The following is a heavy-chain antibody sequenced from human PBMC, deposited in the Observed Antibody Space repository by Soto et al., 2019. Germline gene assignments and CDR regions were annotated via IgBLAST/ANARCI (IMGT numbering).Heavy chain of an antibody. J-gene: IGHJ4*02. V-gene: IGHV4-31*02. CDR3: ARATGTLRSRTYDY. D-gene: IGHD3-9*01. Sequence: SETLSLTWTVSGGSISSVGQYWTLIRQPPVKCLEWIGSIYHTGSTYYSPSLRSRLKISVDTSKSQFSLRLNSVTAAETAVYYCARATGTLRSRTYDYWGQGTLVTVTS. CDR1: GGSISSVGQY. CDR2: IYHTGST.